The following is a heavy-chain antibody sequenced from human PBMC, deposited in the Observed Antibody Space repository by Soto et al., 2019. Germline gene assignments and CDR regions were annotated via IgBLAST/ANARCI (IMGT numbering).Heavy chain of an antibody. CDR3: GSGSKFDH. CDR1: GGSISSSSYY. D-gene: IGHD3-10*01. Sequence: LSLTCTVSGGSISSSSYYWGWIRQPPGKGLEWIGSIYYSGSTYYNPSLKSRVTISVDTSKNQFSLKLSSVTAADTAVYYCGSGSKFDHWGQGTLVTVSS. CDR2: IYYSGST. V-gene: IGHV4-39*01. J-gene: IGHJ4*02.